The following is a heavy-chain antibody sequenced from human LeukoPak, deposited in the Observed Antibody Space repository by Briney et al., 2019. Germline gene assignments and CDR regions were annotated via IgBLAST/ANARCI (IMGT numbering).Heavy chain of an antibody. J-gene: IGHJ3*02. CDR2: IRPNSGGT. CDR1: GYTFGAYY. V-gene: IGHV1-2*02. CDR3: ATWGLHFDI. D-gene: IGHD3-16*01. Sequence: WASVKVSCKASGYTFGAYYMYWVRQAPGQGLEWMGWIRPNSGGTNYTQKFQGRVTMTRDTSINTAYMELSRLTSDDTAVYFCATWGLHFDIWGQGTMVIVAS.